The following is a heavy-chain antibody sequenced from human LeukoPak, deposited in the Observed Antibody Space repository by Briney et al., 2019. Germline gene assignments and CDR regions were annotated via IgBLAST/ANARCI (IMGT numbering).Heavy chain of an antibody. CDR1: GFTFSSYG. J-gene: IGHJ4*02. D-gene: IGHD3-10*01. CDR2: ISGSGGST. V-gene: IGHV3-23*01. CDR3: AKDSLPTYYYGSGSYYKGALDY. Sequence: PGGSLRLSCAASGFTFSSYGMSWVRQAPGKGLEWVSAISGSGGSTYYADSVKGRFTISRDNSKNTLYLQMNSLRAEDTAVYYCAKDSLPTYYYGSGSYYKGALDYWGQGTLVTVSS.